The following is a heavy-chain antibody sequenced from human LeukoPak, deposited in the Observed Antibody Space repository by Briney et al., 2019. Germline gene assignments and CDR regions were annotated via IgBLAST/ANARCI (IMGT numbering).Heavy chain of an antibody. Sequence: GGSLRLSCAASGFTFSSYGMHWVRQAPGKGLEWVAFIRYDGSNKYYADSVKGRFTISRDNSKNTLYLQMNSLRAEDTAVYYCAKDYCGGDCYSRALDYWGQGTLVTVSS. CDR1: GFTFSSYG. V-gene: IGHV3-30*02. CDR2: IRYDGSNK. J-gene: IGHJ4*02. D-gene: IGHD2-21*02. CDR3: AKDYCGGDCYSRALDY.